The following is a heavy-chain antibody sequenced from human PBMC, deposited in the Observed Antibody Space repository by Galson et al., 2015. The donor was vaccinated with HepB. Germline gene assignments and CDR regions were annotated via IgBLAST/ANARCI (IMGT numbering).Heavy chain of an antibody. V-gene: IGHV3-7*03. CDR2: IKQDGSEK. CDR3: AREPGRGYCSSTSCLRWFDP. Sequence: SLRLSCAASGFTFSSYWMSWVRQAPGKGLEWVANIKQDGSEKYYVDSVKGRFTISRDNAKNSLYLQMNSLRAEDTAVYYCAREPGRGYCSSTSCLRWFDPWGQGTLVTVSS. D-gene: IGHD2-2*01. J-gene: IGHJ5*02. CDR1: GFTFSSYW.